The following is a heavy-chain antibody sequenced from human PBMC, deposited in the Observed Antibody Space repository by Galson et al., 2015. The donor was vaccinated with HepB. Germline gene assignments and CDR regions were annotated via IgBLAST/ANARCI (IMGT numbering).Heavy chain of an antibody. J-gene: IGHJ6*02. CDR3: ARDSYYGMDV. D-gene: IGHD3-10*01. Sequence: SLRLSCAVSGFRFDYYAMHWVRQAPGKGLEWVSSINENSGSLDYADPVKGRFTISRDNAKKSLYLQMNGLRSEDTALYYCARDSYYGMDVWGRGTTVTVSS. CDR1: GFRFDYYA. V-gene: IGHV3-9*01. CDR2: INENSGSL.